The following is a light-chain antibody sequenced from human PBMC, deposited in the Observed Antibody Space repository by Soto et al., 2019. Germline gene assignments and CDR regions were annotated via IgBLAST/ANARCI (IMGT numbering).Light chain of an antibody. CDR3: QEYLNSLPA. CDR2: WAS. CDR1: QSLFYSYNNYNY. V-gene: IGKV4-1*01. Sequence: DILMTQSPDSLAVSLGERATINCKSSQSLFYSYNNYNYLAWYQQKPGQPPKVLIYWASTRASGVPDRFSGSGSGTEFTLTISSLQAEDVAVYYCQEYLNSLPAFGQVTKVDI. J-gene: IGKJ1*01.